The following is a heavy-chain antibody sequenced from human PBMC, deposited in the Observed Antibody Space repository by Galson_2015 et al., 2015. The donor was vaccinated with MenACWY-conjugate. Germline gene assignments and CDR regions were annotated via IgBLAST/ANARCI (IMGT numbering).Heavy chain of an antibody. D-gene: IGHD2-15*01. CDR3: LKELPGGSPEI. CDR2: IGASGSGT. CDR1: GFTLSTYA. J-gene: IGHJ3*02. Sequence: SLRLSCAASGFTLSTYAMAWVRQAPGKGLEWVSVIGASGSGTYYTDSVKGRFTISRDTSKNTLYLQMNSLRAEDTAMHYCLKELPGGSPEIWGQGTMVTVSS. V-gene: IGHV3-23*01.